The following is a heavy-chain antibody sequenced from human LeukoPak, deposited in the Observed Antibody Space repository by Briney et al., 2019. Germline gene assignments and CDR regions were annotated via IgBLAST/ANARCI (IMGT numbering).Heavy chain of an antibody. J-gene: IGHJ4*02. Sequence: GGSLRLSCAASGFIFSGYNMNWVRQAPGKGLEWVSSISSSSSYTYYADSVKGRFTISRDNAKNSLYLQMNSLRAEDTAVYYCARYRHLGYWGQGTLVTVSS. CDR3: ARYRHLGY. V-gene: IGHV3-21*01. CDR1: GFIFSGYN. CDR2: ISSSSSYT.